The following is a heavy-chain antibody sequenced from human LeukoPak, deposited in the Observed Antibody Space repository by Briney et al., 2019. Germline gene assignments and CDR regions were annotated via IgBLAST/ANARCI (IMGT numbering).Heavy chain of an antibody. CDR3: ARLAYYWFDP. J-gene: IGHJ5*02. V-gene: IGHV1-69*13. Sequence: ASVKVSCKASGGTFSSYAISWVRQAPGQGLEWMGGIIPIFGTANYAQKFQGRVTITADESTSTAYMELSSLRSEDTAVYYCARLAYYWFDPWGQGTLVTVSS. CDR2: IIPIFGTA. D-gene: IGHD2-21*01. CDR1: GGTFSSYA.